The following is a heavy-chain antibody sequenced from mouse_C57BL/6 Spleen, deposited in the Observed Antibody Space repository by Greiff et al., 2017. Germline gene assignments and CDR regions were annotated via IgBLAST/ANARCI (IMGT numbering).Heavy chain of an antibody. D-gene: IGHD1-1*02. Sequence: VQLQQPGAELVKPGASVKLSCKASGYTFTSYWMQWVKQRPGQGLEWIGEIDPSDSYTNYNQKFKGKATLTVDTSSSTAYMQLSSLTSEDSAVYYCARSRTISYFDYWGQGTTLTVSS. J-gene: IGHJ2*01. CDR2: IDPSDSYT. V-gene: IGHV1-50*01. CDR3: ARSRTISYFDY. CDR1: GYTFTSYW.